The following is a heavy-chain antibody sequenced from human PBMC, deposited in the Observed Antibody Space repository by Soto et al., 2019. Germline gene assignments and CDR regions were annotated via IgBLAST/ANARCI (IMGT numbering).Heavy chain of an antibody. CDR2: IYYSGST. D-gene: IGHD2-15*01. J-gene: IGHJ6*03. V-gene: IGHV4-59*08. Sequence: SETLSLTCTVSGGSINSYYWGWIRQPPGKGLEWIGYIYYSGSTNYNPSLKSRVTITVDTSKNQFSLKLSSVTAADTAVYYCARHVSVASRYYYYYMDVWGKGTTVTVSS. CDR1: GGSINSYY. CDR3: ARHVSVASRYYYYYMDV.